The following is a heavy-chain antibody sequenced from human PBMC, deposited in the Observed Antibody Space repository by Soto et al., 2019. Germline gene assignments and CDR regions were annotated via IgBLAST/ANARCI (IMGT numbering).Heavy chain of an antibody. D-gene: IGHD3-9*01. CDR3: ARLERYFDRTGYLNG. CDR1: GYDFDITW. Sequence: GESLKISCKGSGYDFDITWLAWVRQVPGKGLEWVGIIYPGDSDTRYSPSLEGQVTLSVDKSIKTAYLQWRSLKDSDTATYYCARLERYFDRTGYLNGCGQRTLVTVSS. CDR2: IYPGDSDT. J-gene: IGHJ4*02. V-gene: IGHV5-51*01.